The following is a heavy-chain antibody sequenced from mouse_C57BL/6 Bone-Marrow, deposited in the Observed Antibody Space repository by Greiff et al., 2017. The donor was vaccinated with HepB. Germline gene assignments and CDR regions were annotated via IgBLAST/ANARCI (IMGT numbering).Heavy chain of an antibody. Sequence: QVQLQQSGAELVKPGASVKISCKASGYAFSSYWMNWVKQRPGKGLEWIGQIYPGDGDTNYNGKFKGKATLTADKSSSTAYMQLSSLTSEDSAVYFCASETTVVAGGYAMDYWGQGTSVTVSS. CDR2: IYPGDGDT. CDR1: GYAFSSYW. D-gene: IGHD1-1*01. V-gene: IGHV1-80*01. J-gene: IGHJ4*01. CDR3: ASETTVVAGGYAMDY.